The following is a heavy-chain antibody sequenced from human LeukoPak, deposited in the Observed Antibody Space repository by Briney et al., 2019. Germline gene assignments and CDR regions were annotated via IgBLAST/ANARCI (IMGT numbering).Heavy chain of an antibody. V-gene: IGHV4-59*08. CDR1: GGSISSYY. CDR2: IYYSGST. Sequence: PSETLSLTCTVTGGSISSYYWSWIRQPPGKGLEWIGYIYYSGSTNYNPSLKSRATISVDTSKNQFSLKLSSVTAADTAVYYCARHSTASGYLNYFDYWGQGTLVTVSS. CDR3: ARHSTASGYLNYFDY. J-gene: IGHJ4*02. D-gene: IGHD1-1*01.